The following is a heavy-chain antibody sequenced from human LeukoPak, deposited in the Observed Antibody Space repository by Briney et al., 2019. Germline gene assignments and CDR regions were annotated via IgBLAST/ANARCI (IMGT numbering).Heavy chain of an antibody. D-gene: IGHD2-2*01. V-gene: IGHV1-2*02. CDR1: GDTFTDYY. CDR2: INPNSGGT. Sequence: ASVKVSSTASGDTFTDYYMHWVRQAPGQGVEGMGWINPNSGGTNYAQKFQGRVTMTRDTAISTAYMELSRLRSDDTAVYYCARGVVVVPAAIDYWGQGTLVTVSS. J-gene: IGHJ4*02. CDR3: ARGVVVVPAAIDY.